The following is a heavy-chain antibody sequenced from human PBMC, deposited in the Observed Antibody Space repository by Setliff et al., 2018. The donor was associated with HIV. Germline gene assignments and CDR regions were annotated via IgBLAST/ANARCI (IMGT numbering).Heavy chain of an antibody. Sequence: ASVKVSCKASGGTFSRYTISWVRQAPGQGPEWMGGIIPIFGTTNYAQRFQGRVSITADASTSTAYMELSSLRSEDTAMYFCARDNYYDTSGATGYWGQGTMVTVSS. V-gene: IGHV1-69*13. CDR3: ARDNYYDTSGATGY. CDR2: IIPIFGTT. CDR1: GGTFSRYT. D-gene: IGHD3-22*01. J-gene: IGHJ4*02.